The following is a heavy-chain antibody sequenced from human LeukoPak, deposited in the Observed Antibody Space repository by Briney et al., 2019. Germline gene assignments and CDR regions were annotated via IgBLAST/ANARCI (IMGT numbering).Heavy chain of an antibody. CDR1: GFTFSSYG. D-gene: IGHD6-13*01. J-gene: IGHJ1*01. CDR2: IWYDGSNK. CDR3: ARDPSSSYNEYFQH. Sequence: GGSLRLSCAASGFTFSSYGMHWVRQAPGKGLEWVAVIWYDGSNKYYADSVKGRFTISRDNSKNTLYLQMNSLRAEDTAVYYCARDPSSSYNEYFQHWGQGTLVTVSS. V-gene: IGHV3-33*01.